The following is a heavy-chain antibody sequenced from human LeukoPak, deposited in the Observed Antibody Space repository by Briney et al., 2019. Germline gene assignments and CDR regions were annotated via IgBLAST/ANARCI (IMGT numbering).Heavy chain of an antibody. CDR2: IKQDGSEK. V-gene: IGHV3-7*05. CDR3: ARASDPWLQLT. CDR1: GFTFGNYW. Sequence: GGSLRLSCAASGFTFGNYWMIWVRQAPGKGLEWVGNIKQDGSEKRYADSVRGRFSISRDNAQTSLYLQMNSLRAEDTAVYYCARASDPWLQLTWGQGTLVTVSS. J-gene: IGHJ5*02. D-gene: IGHD5-24*01.